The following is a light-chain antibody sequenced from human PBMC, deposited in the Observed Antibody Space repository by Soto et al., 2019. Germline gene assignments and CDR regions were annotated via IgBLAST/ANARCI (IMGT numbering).Light chain of an antibody. CDR3: TSYTTSDYVV. CDR1: SSDVGGYNY. Sequence: QSALTQPASVSGSPGQSITISCTGTSSDVGGYNYVSWYQHHPGKAPKLMIYEVSNRPSGVSNRFSGSKSGNTASLTISGLQAEDEADYYCTSYTTSDYVVFGGGTKVTVL. V-gene: IGLV2-14*01. CDR2: EVS. J-gene: IGLJ2*01.